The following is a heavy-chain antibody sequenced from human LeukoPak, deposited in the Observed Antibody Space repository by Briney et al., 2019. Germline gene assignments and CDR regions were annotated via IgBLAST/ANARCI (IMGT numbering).Heavy chain of an antibody. V-gene: IGHV3-74*03. CDR3: ARSPDKYTYGYLY. J-gene: IGHJ4*02. CDR2: INDDGRTT. CDR1: GFTFSYYW. D-gene: IGHD5-18*01. Sequence: PGGSLRLSCAASGFTFSYYWMHWVRQAPGEGLVWVSRINDDGRTTTYADSVKGRITISRDNAKNTLYLQMNSLRAEDTAVYYCARSPDKYTYGYLYWGQGTLVTVSS.